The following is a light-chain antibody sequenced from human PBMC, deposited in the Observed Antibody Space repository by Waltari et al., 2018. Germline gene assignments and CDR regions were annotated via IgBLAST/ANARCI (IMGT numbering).Light chain of an antibody. CDR3: QQTNNWPLT. CDR1: QSVLTH. CDR2: GSS. Sequence: EIVLTQSPATLSLSPGDGATLSCRASQSVLTHLAWYQHKPGQAPRLLIYGSSNRATDIPARFSGSGSGTDFTLTISSLEPEDFADYYCQQTNNWPLTFGGGTKVDIK. J-gene: IGKJ4*01. V-gene: IGKV3-11*01.